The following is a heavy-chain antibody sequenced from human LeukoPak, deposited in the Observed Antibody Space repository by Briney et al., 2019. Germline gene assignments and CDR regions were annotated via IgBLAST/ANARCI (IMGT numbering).Heavy chain of an antibody. V-gene: IGHV3-30*02. J-gene: IGHJ3*02. CDR3: AKEASGYSYGLDAFDI. Sequence: GGSLRLSCAASGFTFSSYGMHWVRQAPGKGLEWVAFIRYDGRNKYYADSVKGRFTISRDNSKNTLYLQMNSLRGEDTAVYYCAKEASGYSYGLDAFDIWGQGTTVTVSS. CDR1: GFTFSSYG. D-gene: IGHD5-18*01. CDR2: IRYDGRNK.